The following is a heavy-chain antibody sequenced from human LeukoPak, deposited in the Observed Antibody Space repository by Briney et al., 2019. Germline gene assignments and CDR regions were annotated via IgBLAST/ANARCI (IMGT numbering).Heavy chain of an antibody. CDR3: ARVVSDLTFPYYFDY. V-gene: IGHV1-69*01. D-gene: IGHD2-21*02. J-gene: IGHJ4*02. Sequence: SVKVSCKASGGTFSSYATSWVRQAPGQGLEWMGGIIPIFGTANYAQKFQGRVTITADESTSTAYMELSSLRSEDTAVYYCARVVSDLTFPYYFDYWGQGTLVTVSS. CDR2: IIPIFGTA. CDR1: GGTFSSYA.